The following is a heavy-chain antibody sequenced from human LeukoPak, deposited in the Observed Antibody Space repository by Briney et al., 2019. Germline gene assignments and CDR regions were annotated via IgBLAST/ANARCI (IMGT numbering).Heavy chain of an antibody. D-gene: IGHD6-19*01. CDR3: ARAYKDRSLAGKKEFFQH. CDR2: ISWNSGST. CDR1: GFTFDDYA. Sequence: GRSLRLSCAASGFTFDDYAMYWVRQSPGKGLEWVSGISWNSGSTGYADSVRGRFTISRDNANNFLYLQMNNLRAEDTALYYCARAYKDRSLAGKKEFFQHWGQGTLVTVSS. V-gene: IGHV3-9*01. J-gene: IGHJ1*01.